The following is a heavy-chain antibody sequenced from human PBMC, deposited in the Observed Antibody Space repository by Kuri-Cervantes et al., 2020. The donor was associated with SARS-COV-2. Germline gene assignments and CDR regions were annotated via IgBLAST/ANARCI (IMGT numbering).Heavy chain of an antibody. CDR3: ARGGHYCSSTSCYMPGDY. CDR2: ISSNGGST. D-gene: IGHD2-2*02. CDR1: GFTFSSYS. Sequence: ETLSLTCAASGFTFSSYSMNWVRQAPGKGLEYVSAISSNGGSTYYADSVKGRFTISRDNSKNTLYLQMGSLRAEDMAVYYCARGGHYCSSTSCYMPGDYWGQGTLVTVSS. V-gene: IGHV3-64*02. J-gene: IGHJ4*02.